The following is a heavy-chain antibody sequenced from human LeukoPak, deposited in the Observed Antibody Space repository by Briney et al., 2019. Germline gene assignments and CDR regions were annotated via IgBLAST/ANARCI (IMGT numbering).Heavy chain of an antibody. J-gene: IGHJ4*02. V-gene: IGHV3-11*05. D-gene: IGHD5-12*01. Sequence: PGGSLRLSCAASGFTFGDHYMSWIRHAPGEGLGWDSSISGLSSYTNYAGSVKGRFTISRDNAKNSLYLQMNSLRAEDTAVYYCARDSMDSGYDSRYFDNWGQGTLVTVSS. CDR1: GFTFGDHY. CDR2: ISGLSSYT. CDR3: ARDSMDSGYDSRYFDN.